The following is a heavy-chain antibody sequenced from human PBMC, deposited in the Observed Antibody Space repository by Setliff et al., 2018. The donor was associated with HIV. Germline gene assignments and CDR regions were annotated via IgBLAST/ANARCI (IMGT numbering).Heavy chain of an antibody. CDR2: IHQSGST. V-gene: IGHV4-34*01. Sequence: PSETLSLTCGVYGGSFSGDYWSWIRQPPGKGLEWIGEIHQSGSTKYNPSLQSRVTILVETSNKQLSLNLGSVTAADTAVYFCARHGGHSFDSWGQGTLVTVSS. D-gene: IGHD2-15*01. J-gene: IGHJ4*02. CDR3: ARHGGHSFDS. CDR1: GGSFSGDY.